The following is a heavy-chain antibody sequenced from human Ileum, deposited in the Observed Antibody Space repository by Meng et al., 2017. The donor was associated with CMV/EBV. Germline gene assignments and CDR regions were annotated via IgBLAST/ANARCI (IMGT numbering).Heavy chain of an antibody. CDR1: STL. V-gene: IGHV3-53*01. CDR3: ARETGGGWMGFGELHSYYFDY. Sequence: STLMSWVREAPGRGLAWVSIVPGGDVAYCADSVKGRFIISRDNSKNPLHLQMNSLRADDTAVYYCARETGGGWMGFGELHSYYFDYWGQGTLVTVSS. D-gene: IGHD3-10*01. J-gene: IGHJ4*02. CDR2: VPGGDVA.